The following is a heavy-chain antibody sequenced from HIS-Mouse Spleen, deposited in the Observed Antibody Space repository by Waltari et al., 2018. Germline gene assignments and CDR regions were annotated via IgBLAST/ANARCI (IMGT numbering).Heavy chain of an antibody. Sequence: QVQLVESGGGVVQPGRSLRLSCAASGFTFSSYGVHWVRQAPGKGLDWVAVISYDGSNKYYADSVKGRFTISRDNSKNTLYLQMNSLRAEDTAVYYCAKDTSGSYSDYWGQGTLVTVSS. CDR1: GFTFSSYG. CDR3: AKDTSGSYSDY. V-gene: IGHV3-30*18. CDR2: ISYDGSNK. D-gene: IGHD1-26*01. J-gene: IGHJ4*02.